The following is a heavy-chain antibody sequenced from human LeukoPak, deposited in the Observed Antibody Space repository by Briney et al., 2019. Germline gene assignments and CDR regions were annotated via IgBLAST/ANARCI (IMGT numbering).Heavy chain of an antibody. V-gene: IGHV4-59*13. Sequence: SETLSLTCIVSGASLSTYYGTWIRQAPGKGLEWIGYIFYSGGTNYNSSLKSRVTPSIDTSKNQFSLELTSVTAADTAVYYCARIGAAGTRYYFDYWSQGTLVTVSS. J-gene: IGHJ4*02. CDR3: ARIGAAGTRYYFDY. CDR2: IFYSGGT. CDR1: GASLSTYY. D-gene: IGHD6-13*01.